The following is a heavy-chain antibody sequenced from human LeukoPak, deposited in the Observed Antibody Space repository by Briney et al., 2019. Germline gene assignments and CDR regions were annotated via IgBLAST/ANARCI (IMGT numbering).Heavy chain of an antibody. J-gene: IGHJ4*02. CDR3: AALWDGGY. V-gene: IGHV3-7*01. CDR1: GVTFSSYW. Sequence: GGSLRLSCEASGVTFSSYWMSWGRQAPGEGLEWVADIKQDGSKRYYVDSVKGRFTVSRDNAKNSLFLQVDSLRAEDSAVYYCAALWDGGYWGQGTLVTVSS. D-gene: IGHD3-16*01. CDR2: IKQDGSKR.